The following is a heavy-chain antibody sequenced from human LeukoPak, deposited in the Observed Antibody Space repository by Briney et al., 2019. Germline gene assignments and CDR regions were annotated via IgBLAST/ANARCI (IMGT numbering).Heavy chain of an antibody. CDR3: AKDPRVATIEIFDY. Sequence: GGSLRLSCAAPGFTFSSYAMSWVRQAPGKGLEWVSSISGGGGVTYYADSVKGRFTISRDNSKNTVYLQMTSLRAEDTAVYYCAKDPRVATIEIFDYWGQGTLVTVSS. D-gene: IGHD5-12*01. J-gene: IGHJ4*02. CDR1: GFTFSSYA. V-gene: IGHV3-23*01. CDR2: ISGGGGVT.